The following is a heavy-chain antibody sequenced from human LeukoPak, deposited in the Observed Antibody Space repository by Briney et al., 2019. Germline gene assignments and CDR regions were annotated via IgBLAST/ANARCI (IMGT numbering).Heavy chain of an antibody. CDR2: ISSDSTTI. CDR1: GFTFSSYS. CDR3: GRGRAY. J-gene: IGHJ4*02. Sequence: GGSLRLSCAASGFTFSSYSMNWVRQAPGKGLEWVSYISSDSTTIYYADSVKGRFTISRDNAKNSLYLQMNSLRDEDTAVYYYGRGRAYWGQGTLVSVSS. V-gene: IGHV3-48*02.